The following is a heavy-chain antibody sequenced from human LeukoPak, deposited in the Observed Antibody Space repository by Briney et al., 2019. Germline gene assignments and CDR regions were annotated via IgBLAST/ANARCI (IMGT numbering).Heavy chain of an antibody. CDR3: ARDVMVRGHNWFDP. J-gene: IGHJ5*02. CDR2: IIPIIGTA. D-gene: IGHD3-10*01. V-gene: IGHV1-69*06. Sequence: SVKVSCKASGGTVSSYAISWVRQAPGQGLEWMGGIIPIIGTANYAQKFQGRVTITADKSTSTAYMELSSLRSEDTAVYYCARDVMVRGHNWFDPWGQGTLVTVSS. CDR1: GGTVSSYA.